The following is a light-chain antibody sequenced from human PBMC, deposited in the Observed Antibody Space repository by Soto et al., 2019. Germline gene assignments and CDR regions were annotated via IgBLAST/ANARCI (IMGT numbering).Light chain of an antibody. J-gene: IGKJ4*01. CDR3: QQYGDWPLT. CDR1: QSVGNN. Sequence: EIVVTQSPATLSVSPGERATLSCRASQSVGNNFAWYQQKPGQAPRLLIFATSTRATGVPARFSGSGSGTEVTLTISSLQSEDFEVYYCQQYGDWPLTFGGGAKVEIE. CDR2: ATS. V-gene: IGKV3-15*01.